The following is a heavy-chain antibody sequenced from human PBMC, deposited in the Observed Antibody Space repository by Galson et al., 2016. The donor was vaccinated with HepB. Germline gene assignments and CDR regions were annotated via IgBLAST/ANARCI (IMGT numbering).Heavy chain of an antibody. D-gene: IGHD3-22*01. Sequence: TLSLTCTVSGGSISSGSYYWSWIRQPAGKGLGGLGWIGRIHTTGSTNYNPSLKSRVTISVDTSKNQFSLKLSSVTAADTAVYYCARDGLSRYGMDVWGKGTTVTVS. V-gene: IGHV4-61*02. CDR2: IHTTGST. CDR3: ARDGLSRYGMDV. CDR1: GGSISSGSYY. J-gene: IGHJ6*04.